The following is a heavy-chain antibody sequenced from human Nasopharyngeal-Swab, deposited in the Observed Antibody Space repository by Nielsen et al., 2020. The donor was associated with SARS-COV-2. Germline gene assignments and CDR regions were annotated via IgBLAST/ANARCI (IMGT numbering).Heavy chain of an antibody. D-gene: IGHD3-10*01. CDR3: AREIKRSYSPHIWFDP. V-gene: IGHV4-31*03. J-gene: IGHJ5*02. CDR1: GDSFSNGDYF. CDR2: ISYSGSS. Sequence: SETLSLTCTVSGDSFSNGDYFWSWIRQHPGKDLDMEWLGYISYSGSSYYNPSLKSRVTISIDSSKNQFSLRLSSVTAADTAVYYCAREIKRSYSPHIWFDPWGQGALVTVSS.